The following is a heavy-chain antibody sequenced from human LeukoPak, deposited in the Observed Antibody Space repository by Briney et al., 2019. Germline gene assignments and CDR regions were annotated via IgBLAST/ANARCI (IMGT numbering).Heavy chain of an antibody. CDR1: GFTFSSYA. Sequence: PGGSLRLSCAASGFTFSSYAMSWVRQAPGEGLEWVSTVSGSNGNTHYADSVKGRFTISRDNSKNTLHLQMNSLRAEDTAVYYCVRESPVAAVGRSWFDPWGQETLVTVSS. CDR2: VSGSNGNT. J-gene: IGHJ5*02. CDR3: VRESPVAAVGRSWFDP. D-gene: IGHD6-13*01. V-gene: IGHV3-23*01.